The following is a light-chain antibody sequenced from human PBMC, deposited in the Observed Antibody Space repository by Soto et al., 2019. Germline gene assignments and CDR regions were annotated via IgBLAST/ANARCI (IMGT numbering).Light chain of an antibody. J-gene: IGKJ5*01. CDR1: QTVTTTS. CDR3: QQHSNSIT. CDR2: GAS. Sequence: EIVLTQSPGTLSLSPGDGATLSCRASQTVTTTSLAWYQQRRGQAPRLLIYGASSRATGIPDRFSGSRSGTDFTLTISRLEPEDFAVYYCQQHSNSITFGQGTRLEIK. V-gene: IGKV3-20*01.